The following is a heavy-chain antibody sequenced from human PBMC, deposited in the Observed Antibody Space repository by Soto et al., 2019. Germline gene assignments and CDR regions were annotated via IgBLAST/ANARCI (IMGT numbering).Heavy chain of an antibody. D-gene: IGHD2-2*01. Sequence: EVQLLESGGGLVQPGGSLRLSCAASGFTFSNFAMNWVRQAPGKGLEWVSGISGRGGTTYYADSVQGRFTISRDNSKNPLYLQMNSLRAEDKALYYCAKRDTTSPRGAFYIWGPGTMVTVSS. CDR1: GFTFSNFA. CDR2: ISGRGGTT. CDR3: AKRDTTSPRGAFYI. V-gene: IGHV3-23*01. J-gene: IGHJ3*02.